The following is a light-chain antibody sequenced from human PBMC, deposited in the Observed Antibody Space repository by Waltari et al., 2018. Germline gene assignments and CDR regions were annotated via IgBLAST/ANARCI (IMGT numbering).Light chain of an antibody. CDR3: QQYLSAPFT. J-gene: IGKJ5*01. Sequence: EVVLTQSPATLSVSLGERATLSCRASQSVRSDLPWYQQKPGQAPRLIIHGASIRATGIPARFSGSGSGTDFTLTISSLQAEDVAVYYCQQYLSAPFTFGQGTRLEIK. V-gene: IGKV3-15*01. CDR1: QSVRSD. CDR2: GAS.